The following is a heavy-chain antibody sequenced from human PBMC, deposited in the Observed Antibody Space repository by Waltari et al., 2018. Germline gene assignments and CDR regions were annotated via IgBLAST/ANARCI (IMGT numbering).Heavy chain of an antibody. J-gene: IGHJ4*02. V-gene: IGHV4-59*08. CDR2: IYYSGST. Sequence: QVQLQESGPGLVKPSETLSLTCIVSGGSISSYYWSWIRQPPGTGLGWIGYIYYSGSTNHNPSLKSRFTISVDTSKNQFSLKLSSVTAADTAVYYCARQRMEWSSDFDYWGQGTLVTVSS. CDR1: GGSISSYY. D-gene: IGHD3-3*01. CDR3: ARQRMEWSSDFDY.